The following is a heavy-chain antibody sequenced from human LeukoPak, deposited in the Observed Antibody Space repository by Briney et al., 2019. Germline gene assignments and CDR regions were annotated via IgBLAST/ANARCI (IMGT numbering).Heavy chain of an antibody. CDR2: IYWDDDK. J-gene: IGHJ4*02. Sequence: SGPTLVEPTQTLTLTCTFSEFALTTSGVGVVWIRQPPGKALEWLALIYWDDDKRYSPSLRSRLSIAKDTSKNVVVLRMTNMDPVDTATYYCALLLDGCDYWGQGALVTVPS. CDR3: ALLLDGCDY. CDR1: EFALTTSGVG. D-gene: IGHD5-24*01. V-gene: IGHV2-5*02.